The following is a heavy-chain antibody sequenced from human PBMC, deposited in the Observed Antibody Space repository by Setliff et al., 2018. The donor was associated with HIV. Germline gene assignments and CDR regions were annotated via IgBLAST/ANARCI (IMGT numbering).Heavy chain of an antibody. CDR3: ARVVATSDY. D-gene: IGHD5-12*01. CDR1: GFTFDKYW. V-gene: IGHV3-7*01. Sequence: RLSCAASGFTFDKYWMHWVRQAPGKGLEWVASIKEDGSEKYYVDSVKGRFTISRDNAKNSLFLQVNSLRAEDTAVYYCARVVATSDYWGQGTLVTVSS. J-gene: IGHJ4*02. CDR2: IKEDGSEK.